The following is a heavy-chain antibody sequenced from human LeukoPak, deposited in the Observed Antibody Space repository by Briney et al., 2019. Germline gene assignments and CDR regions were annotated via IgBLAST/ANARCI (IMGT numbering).Heavy chain of an antibody. Sequence: SETLSLTCTVSGGSISSSSYYWGWIRQPPGKGLEWIGSIYYSGSTYYNPSLKSRVTISVDTSKNQFSLKLSSVTAADTAVYYCARRKGAYSYYYYYIDVWGKGTPVTVSS. CDR2: IYYSGST. D-gene: IGHD4/OR15-4a*01. J-gene: IGHJ6*03. CDR1: GGSISSSSYY. CDR3: ARRKGAYSYYYYYIDV. V-gene: IGHV4-39*01.